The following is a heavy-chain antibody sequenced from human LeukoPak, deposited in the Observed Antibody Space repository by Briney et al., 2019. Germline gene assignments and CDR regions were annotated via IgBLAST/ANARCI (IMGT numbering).Heavy chain of an antibody. CDR2: INPNSGGP. D-gene: IGHD6-13*01. J-gene: IGHJ6*02. V-gene: IGHV1-2*02. Sequence: ASVTVSFKASGYTFTAYYIHWVRQAPGQRLEWLGWINPNSGGPNYAQKFRGRVTMTRDTSISTVYMDLSRLTSDDTAVYYCARDRYSSSWYGMDVWGQGTTVTVSS. CDR3: ARDRYSSSWYGMDV. CDR1: GYTFTAYY.